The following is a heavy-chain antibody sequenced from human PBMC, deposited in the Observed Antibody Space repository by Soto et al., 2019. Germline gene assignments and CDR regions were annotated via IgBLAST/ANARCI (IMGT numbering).Heavy chain of an antibody. D-gene: IGHD5-12*01. CDR2: IYYSGST. Sequence: SETLSLTCTVSGGSISSYYWSWIRQPPGKGLELIGYIYYSGSTNYNPSLKSRVTISVDTSKNQFSLKLSSVTAADTAVYYCARAYSGYHTHAFDIWGQGTMVTVSS. V-gene: IGHV4-59*08. J-gene: IGHJ3*02. CDR3: ARAYSGYHTHAFDI. CDR1: GGSISSYY.